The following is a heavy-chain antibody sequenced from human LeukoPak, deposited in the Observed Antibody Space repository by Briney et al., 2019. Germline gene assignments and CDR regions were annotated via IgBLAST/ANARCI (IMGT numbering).Heavy chain of an antibody. V-gene: IGHV1-69*05. J-gene: IGHJ4*02. CDR3: ASSVFGVSLPDY. D-gene: IGHD3-3*02. Sequence: SVKVSFKASGGTFSSYAISWVRQAPGQGLEWMGGIIPIFGTANYAQKFQGRVTITTDESTSTAYMELSSLRSEDTAVYYCASSVFGVSLPDYWGQGTLVTVSS. CDR1: GGTFSSYA. CDR2: IIPIFGTA.